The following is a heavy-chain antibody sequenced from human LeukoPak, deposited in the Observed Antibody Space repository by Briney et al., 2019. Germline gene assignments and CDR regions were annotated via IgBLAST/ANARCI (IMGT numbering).Heavy chain of an antibody. D-gene: IGHD6-19*01. CDR3: ARESGSSGWYWWFDP. Sequence: GGSLRLSCAASGFTFSSYWMSWVRQAPGKGLEWVANIKQDGSEKYYVDSVKGRFTISRDNAKNSLYLQMNSLRAEDTAVYYCARESGSSGWYWWFDPWGQGTLVTVSS. V-gene: IGHV3-7*04. CDR2: IKQDGSEK. CDR1: GFTFSSYW. J-gene: IGHJ5*02.